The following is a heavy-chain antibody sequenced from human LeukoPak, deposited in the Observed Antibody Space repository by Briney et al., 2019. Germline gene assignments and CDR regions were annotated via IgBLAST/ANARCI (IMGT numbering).Heavy chain of an antibody. CDR1: GFTFSRFG. CDR2: IGGNGGTT. Sequence: GGSLRLSCAASGFTFSRFGMHWVRQAPGKRLEYVSAIGGNGGTTYYVDSVKGRFTISRDNSKNTLYLQISSLRTEDTAVYYCVRDLQAAASATGGSADWGQGTLVTVSS. D-gene: IGHD2-8*02. V-gene: IGHV3-64D*06. CDR3: VRDLQAAASATGGSAD. J-gene: IGHJ4*02.